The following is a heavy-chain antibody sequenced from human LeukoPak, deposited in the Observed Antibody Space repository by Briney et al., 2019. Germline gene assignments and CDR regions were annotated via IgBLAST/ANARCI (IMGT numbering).Heavy chain of an antibody. Sequence: PSETLSLTCTVPGGSISSGGYYWSWIRQHPGKGLEWIGYIYYSGSTYYNPSLKSRVTISVDTSKNQFSLKLSSVTAADTAVYYCARAPKAYYYYMDVWGKGTTVTVSS. V-gene: IGHV4-31*03. CDR3: ARAPKAYYYYMDV. CDR2: IYYSGST. CDR1: GGSISSGGYY. J-gene: IGHJ6*03.